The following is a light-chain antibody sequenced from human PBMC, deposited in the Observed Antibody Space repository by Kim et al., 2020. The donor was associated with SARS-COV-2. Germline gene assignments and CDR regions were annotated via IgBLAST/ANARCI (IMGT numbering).Light chain of an antibody. CDR3: MQGTQWPYS. Sequence: QQASISCRSSQSLVDSDGNTYLNWFLQRPGQSPRRLIYKVSNRDSGVPDRFSGSGSGTDFTLKISRVEAADVGIYYCMQGTQWPYSFGQGTKLEI. CDR2: KVS. V-gene: IGKV2-30*01. J-gene: IGKJ2*03. CDR1: QSLVDSDGNTY.